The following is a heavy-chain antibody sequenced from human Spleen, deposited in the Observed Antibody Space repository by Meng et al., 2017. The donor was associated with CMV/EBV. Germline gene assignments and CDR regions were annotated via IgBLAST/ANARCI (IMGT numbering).Heavy chain of an antibody. CDR2: ICYSGST. J-gene: IGHJ6*02. Sequence: SETLSLTCTVSGGSVSSGTYYWSWIRQPPGKGLEWIGYICYSGSTNYNPSLKSRVTISVDTSKNHFSLKLSSVTAADTAVYYCAKGVSPGYYYYYGMDVWGQGTTVTVSS. V-gene: IGHV4-61*03. CDR3: AKGVSPGYYYYYGMDV. CDR1: GGSVSSGTYY. D-gene: IGHD2-15*01.